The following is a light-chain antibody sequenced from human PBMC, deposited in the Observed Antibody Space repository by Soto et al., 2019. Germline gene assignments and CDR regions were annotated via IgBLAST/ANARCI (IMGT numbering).Light chain of an antibody. CDR3: QEYNKAPLT. V-gene: IGKV1-27*01. CDR2: AAF. J-gene: IGKJ4*01. CDR1: QGITNY. Sequence: DIQMTQSPSSLSASVGDRVTITCRARQGITNYLVWYQQKPGKAPQLMIYAAFTLQSGVPSRFSGGGSGTDFTLTISSLQPEDVATYYCQEYNKAPLTFGGGTKVEIK.